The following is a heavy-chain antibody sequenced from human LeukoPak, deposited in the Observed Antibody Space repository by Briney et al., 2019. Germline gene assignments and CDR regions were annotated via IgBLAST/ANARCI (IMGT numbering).Heavy chain of an antibody. J-gene: IGHJ6*02. CDR2: IKGDGSST. CDR3: ARGNYHAMDV. V-gene: IGHV3-74*01. Sequence: GGSLRLSCAASGFTFSNYWMHWVRQTPGEGLVCVSLIKGDGSSTTYADSVKGRFTISRDNAKNTVYLQMNSLRVEDTAVYYCARGNYHAMDVWGQGTTVTVSS. CDR1: GFTFSNYW.